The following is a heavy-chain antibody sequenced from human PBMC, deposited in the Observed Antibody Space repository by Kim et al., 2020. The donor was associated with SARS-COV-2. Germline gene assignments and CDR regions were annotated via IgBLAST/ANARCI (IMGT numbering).Heavy chain of an antibody. Sequence: GGSLRLSCAASGFTFSLYTMNWVRQAPGKGLEWISHISSTSSTIYYADSVKGRLTVSRDNAKNSLYLQMNSLRAEDTANYFCTRENFWYFDLWGRGTLVT. J-gene: IGHJ2*01. CDR1: GFTFSLYT. D-gene: IGHD1-7*01. CDR2: ISSTSSTI. CDR3: TRENFWYFDL. V-gene: IGHV3-48*04.